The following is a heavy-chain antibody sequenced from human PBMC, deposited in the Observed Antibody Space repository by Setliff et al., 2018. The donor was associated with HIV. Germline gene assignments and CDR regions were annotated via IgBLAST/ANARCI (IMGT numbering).Heavy chain of an antibody. D-gene: IGHD3-22*01. J-gene: IGHJ3*02. V-gene: IGHV4-39*01. CDR1: GGSISNGYYY. CDR2: IFYTGSA. CDR3: ARWVTTPTKGAFDI. Sequence: SETLSLTCTVSGGSISNGYYYWVWIRQPPGKGLEWIGGIFYTGSAHYNPSLKSRVTISVDTSGNQFSMKLSSVTAADTTMYYCARWVTTPTKGAFDIWGQGTVVTVSS.